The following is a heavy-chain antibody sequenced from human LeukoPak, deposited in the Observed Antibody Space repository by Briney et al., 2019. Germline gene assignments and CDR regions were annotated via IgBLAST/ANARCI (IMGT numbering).Heavy chain of an antibody. J-gene: IGHJ5*02. V-gene: IGHV1-69*01. CDR2: IIPIFGTA. CDR3: ARGGVVVPAAIVWSDP. CDR1: GGTFSSYA. Sequence: GASVKVSCTASGGTFSSYAISWVRQAPGQGLEWMGGIIPIFGTANYAQKFQGRVTITADESTSTAYMELSSLRSEDTAVYYCARGGVVVPAAIVWSDPWGQGTLVTVSS. D-gene: IGHD2-2*02.